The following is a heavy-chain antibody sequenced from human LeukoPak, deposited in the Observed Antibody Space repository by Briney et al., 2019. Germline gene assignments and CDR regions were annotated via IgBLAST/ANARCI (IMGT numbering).Heavy chain of an antibody. J-gene: IGHJ3*02. V-gene: IGHV4-61*01. CDR1: GGSVSSGSHY. D-gene: IGHD3-9*01. CDR2: IYYSGST. CDR3: SRLQFDWLSPGAFDI. Sequence: SETLSLICTVSGGSVSSGSHYWSWIRQPPGKELEWIGYIYYSGSTNYNPSLKSRVTISVDTSMNQFSLKLSSVTAADTAVYYCSRLQFDWLSPGAFDIWGQGTMVTVSS.